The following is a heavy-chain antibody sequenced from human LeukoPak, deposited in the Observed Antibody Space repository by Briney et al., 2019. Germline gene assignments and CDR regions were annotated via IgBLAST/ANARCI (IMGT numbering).Heavy chain of an antibody. CDR1: GGSISSSNS. D-gene: IGHD6-19*01. CDR3: ARRTSGWYGIDC. CDR2: IYHSGST. V-gene: IGHV4-4*02. J-gene: IGHJ4*02. Sequence: PSETLSLTCVVSGGSISSSNSWSWVRQPPGKGLEWIGEIYHSGSTNYNPSLKSRVTMSVDKSKNQFSLNLSSVTAADTAVYYCARRTSGWYGIDCWGQGTLVTVSS.